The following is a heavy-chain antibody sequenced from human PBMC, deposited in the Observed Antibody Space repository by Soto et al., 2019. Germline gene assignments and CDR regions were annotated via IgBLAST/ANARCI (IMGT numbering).Heavy chain of an antibody. CDR2: DNPIVSMS. D-gene: IGHD6-13*01. Sequence: PPVKVSCKASGDTFSFSTINWVRQAPGLGLERMGRDNPIVSMSNYAQKFQGRVTITADKSRNTAYMQLSSLRSEDTAVYYCSRGGISAAGIIAVPYYYNGMDVWGKGTTVTVSS. V-gene: IGHV1-69*02. J-gene: IGHJ6*04. CDR3: SRGGISAAGIIAVPYYYNGMDV. CDR1: GDTFSFST.